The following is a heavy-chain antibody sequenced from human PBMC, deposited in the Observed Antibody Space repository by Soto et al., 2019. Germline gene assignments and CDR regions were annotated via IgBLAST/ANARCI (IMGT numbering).Heavy chain of an antibody. V-gene: IGHV3-23*01. CDR2: IRGSGGST. D-gene: IGHD2-15*01. Sequence: VQLLESGGGLVQPGGSLRLSCAASGFTFSSYAMSWVRQAPGKGLEWVSAIRGSGGSTYYADSVKGRFTISRDNSKNTLYLQMNSLRAEDTAVYYCAKELRLGYCSGGSCYVAEYFQHWGQGTLVTVSS. J-gene: IGHJ1*01. CDR1: GFTFSSYA. CDR3: AKELRLGYCSGGSCYVAEYFQH.